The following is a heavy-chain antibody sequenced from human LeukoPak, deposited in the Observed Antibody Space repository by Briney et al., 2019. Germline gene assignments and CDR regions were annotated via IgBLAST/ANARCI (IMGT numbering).Heavy chain of an antibody. V-gene: IGHV1-69*13. D-gene: IGHD3-9*01. CDR1: GGTFSSYA. J-gene: IGHJ4*02. CDR2: IIPIFGTA. CDR3: ATGYDILTGFGY. Sequence: GASVKVSCKASGGTFSSYAISWVRQAPGQGLEWMGGIIPIFGTANYAQKFQGRVTITADESTSTAYMELSSLRSEDTAVYYCATGYDILTGFGYWGQGTLVTVSS.